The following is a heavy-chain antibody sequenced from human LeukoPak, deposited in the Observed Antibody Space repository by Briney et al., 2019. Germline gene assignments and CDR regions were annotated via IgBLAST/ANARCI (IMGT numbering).Heavy chain of an antibody. D-gene: IGHD2-2*01. CDR1: GGSISSYY. J-gene: IGHJ6*03. V-gene: IGHV4-34*01. Sequence: SQTLSLTCTVSGGSISSYYWSWIRQPPGKGLEWIGEINHSGNTNYNPSLKGRVTISVDTSKSQFSLRLSSVTAADTAVYYCARIVVVPPAIRAYYFYYYMDLWGKGTTVTVSS. CDR2: INHSGNT. CDR3: ARIVVVPPAIRAYYFYYYMDL.